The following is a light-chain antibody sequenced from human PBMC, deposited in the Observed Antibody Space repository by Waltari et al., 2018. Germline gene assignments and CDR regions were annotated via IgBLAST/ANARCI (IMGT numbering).Light chain of an antibody. J-gene: IGKJ4*01. CDR3: QQRRNWPLT. Sequence: EMVLTQSPDILSFSPGERATLSCRASQSVGTYLAWFQQRPGQSPRLLISDASYKATGIPARFSGSGSDADFTLTISSLQPEDFAVYYCQQRRNWPLTFGGGTRVQI. V-gene: IGKV3-11*01. CDR1: QSVGTY. CDR2: DAS.